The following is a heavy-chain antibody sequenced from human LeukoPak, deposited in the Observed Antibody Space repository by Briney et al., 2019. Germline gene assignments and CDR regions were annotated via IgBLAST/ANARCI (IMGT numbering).Heavy chain of an antibody. CDR1: GFTFSSYW. CDR2: IKQDGSEK. CDR3: ARDSAYYYGSGSYQDDAFDI. V-gene: IGHV3-7*01. D-gene: IGHD3-10*01. Sequence: PGGSLRLSCAASGFTFSSYWMSWVRQAPGKGLEWVANIKQDGSEKYYVDSVKGRFTISRDNAKNSLYLQMNSLRAEDTAVYYCARDSAYYYGSGSYQDDAFDIWGQGTMVTVSS. J-gene: IGHJ3*02.